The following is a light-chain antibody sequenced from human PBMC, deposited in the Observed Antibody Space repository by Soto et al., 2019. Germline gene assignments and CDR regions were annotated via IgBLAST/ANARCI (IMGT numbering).Light chain of an antibody. CDR1: TSDVGGYNY. V-gene: IGLV2-11*01. J-gene: IGLJ1*01. Sequence: QSVLTQPRSVSGSPGQSVTISCTGTTSDVGGYNYASWYQQHPSKAPKLMIYDVTKRPSGVPDRFSGSKSGNTASLTISGLQAEDEADYYCCSYAGSYSYVFGTGTKLTVL. CDR3: CSYAGSYSYV. CDR2: DVT.